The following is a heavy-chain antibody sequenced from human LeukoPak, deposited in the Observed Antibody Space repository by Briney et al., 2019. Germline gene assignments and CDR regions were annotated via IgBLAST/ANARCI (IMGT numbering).Heavy chain of an antibody. CDR1: GGSISSYY. V-gene: IGHV4-59*12. D-gene: IGHD3-3*01. CDR3: ARGLLEWLSRTNYYYYMDV. CDR2: IYYSGST. J-gene: IGHJ6*03. Sequence: SETLSLTFTVSGGSISSYYWSWIRQPPGKGLEWIGYIYYSGSTNYNPSLKSRVTISVDTSKNQFSLKLSSVTAADTAVYYCARGLLEWLSRTNYYYYMDVWGKGTTVTVSS.